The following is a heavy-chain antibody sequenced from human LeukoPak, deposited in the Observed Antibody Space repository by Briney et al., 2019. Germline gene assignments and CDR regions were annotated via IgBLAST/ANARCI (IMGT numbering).Heavy chain of an antibody. Sequence: GGSLRLSCAASGFTFSSYEMNWVRQAPGKGLEWVSYISSSGSTIYYANSVKGRFTISRDNAKNSLYLQMNSLRAEDTAVYYCAKDNARGLQDYWGQGTLVTVSS. CDR3: AKDNARGLQDY. D-gene: IGHD3-10*01. J-gene: IGHJ4*02. V-gene: IGHV3-48*03. CDR2: ISSSGSTI. CDR1: GFTFSSYE.